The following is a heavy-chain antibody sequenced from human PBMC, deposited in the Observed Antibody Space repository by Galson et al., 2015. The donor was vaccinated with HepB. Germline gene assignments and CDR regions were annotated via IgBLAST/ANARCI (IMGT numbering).Heavy chain of an antibody. CDR2: INPKSGGT. CDR1: GYIFTDYY. V-gene: IGHV1-2*04. D-gene: IGHD4-17*01. J-gene: IGHJ4*02. Sequence: SVKVSCKASGYIFTDYYMHWVRQAPGQGLEWMGWINPKSGGTNYAQKFQGWVTMTRDTSISTAYMELSRLSSDDTAVYYCASGARSIDYGDGENHSDYWGQGTLVTVSS. CDR3: ASGARSIDYGDGENHSDY.